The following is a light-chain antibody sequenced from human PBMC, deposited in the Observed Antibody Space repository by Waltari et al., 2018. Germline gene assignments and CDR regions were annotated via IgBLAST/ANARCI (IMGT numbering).Light chain of an antibody. CDR2: EVS. CDR3: FSYAGSNNLV. CDR1: SIAVGAYNH. J-gene: IGLJ2*01. V-gene: IGLV2-8*01. Sequence: QSALTQPPSASGSPGQSVTISCTGTSIAVGAYNHSSWYQQHPDKAPPLMIFEVSQRPSGVPDRFSGSKSGNTASLTVSGLQAEDEADYYCFSYAGSNNLVFGGGTKLTVL.